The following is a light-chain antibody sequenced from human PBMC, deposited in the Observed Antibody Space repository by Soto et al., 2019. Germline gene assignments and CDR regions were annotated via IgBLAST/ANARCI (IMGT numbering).Light chain of an antibody. CDR3: QQYYSTPPT. Sequence: DIVMTQSPDSLAVSLGERATINCKSSQSVFYSSNNKNYLAWYQQKPGQPPKLLIYWATTRESGVPDRFSGSGSGTDFTLTISSLQADDVAVYYCQQYYSTPPTFCGGTKVEIK. V-gene: IGKV4-1*01. J-gene: IGKJ4*01. CDR1: QSVFYSSNNKNY. CDR2: WAT.